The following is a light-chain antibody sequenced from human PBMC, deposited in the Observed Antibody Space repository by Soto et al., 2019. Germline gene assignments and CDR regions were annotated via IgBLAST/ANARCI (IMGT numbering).Light chain of an antibody. Sequence: QSVLTQPRSVSGSPGQSVTISCTGTSSVVGGYNYVSWYQQHPGKAPKLMIYDVSKRPSGVPDRFSGSKSGNTASLTISGLQSEYEADYYCCSYAGIYTYVFGSGTNVTVL. CDR2: DVS. CDR3: CSYAGIYTYV. CDR1: SSVVGGYNY. J-gene: IGLJ1*01. V-gene: IGLV2-11*01.